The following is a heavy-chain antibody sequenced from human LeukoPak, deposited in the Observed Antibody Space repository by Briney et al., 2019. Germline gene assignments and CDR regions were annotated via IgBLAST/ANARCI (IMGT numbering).Heavy chain of an antibody. J-gene: IGHJ6*03. CDR3: ARDGGCSGGSCYSSNYYYYYMDV. Sequence: EASVKVSCKASGYTFTGYYMHWVRQAPGQGLEWMGWINPNSGGTNYAQKFQGRVTMTRDTSISTAYMELSRLRSDDTAVYYCARDGGCSGGSCYSSNYYYYYMDVWGKGTTVTVSS. D-gene: IGHD2-15*01. CDR2: INPNSGGT. CDR1: GYTFTGYY. V-gene: IGHV1-2*02.